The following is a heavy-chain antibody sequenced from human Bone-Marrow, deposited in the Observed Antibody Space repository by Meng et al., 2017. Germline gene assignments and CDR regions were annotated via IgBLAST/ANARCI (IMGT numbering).Heavy chain of an antibody. CDR3: ARDEMITFGGVISRFGK. J-gene: IGHJ4*02. V-gene: IGHV3-48*03. CDR2: ISSSGSTI. CDR1: GFTFDDYA. D-gene: IGHD3-16*01. Sequence: GESLKISCAASGFTFDDYAMHWVRQAPGKGLEWVSYISSSGSTIYYADSVKGRFTISRDNAKNSLYLQMNSLRAEDTAVYYCARDEMITFGGVISRFGKWGQGTLVTVSS.